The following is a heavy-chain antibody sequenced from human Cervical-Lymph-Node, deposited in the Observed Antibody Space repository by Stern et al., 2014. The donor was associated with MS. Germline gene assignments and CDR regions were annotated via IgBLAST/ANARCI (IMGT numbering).Heavy chain of an antibody. CDR3: AKSSSPSHYYYYGMDV. V-gene: IGHV3-30*18. CDR1: GFTFSSYG. Sequence: VQLVESGGGVVQPGRSLRLSCAASGFTFSSYGMHWVRQAPGKGLEWVAVISYDGSNTYYADSVKGRFTISRDKSKNTLYLQMNSLRAEDTAVYYCAKSSSPSHYYYYGMDVWGQGTTVTVSS. J-gene: IGHJ6*02. CDR2: ISYDGSNT. D-gene: IGHD6-6*01.